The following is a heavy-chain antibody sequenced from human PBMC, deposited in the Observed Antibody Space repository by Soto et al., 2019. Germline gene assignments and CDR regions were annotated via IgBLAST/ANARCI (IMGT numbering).Heavy chain of an antibody. CDR1: GFSFNRFA. CDR2: ISSDGSLG. V-gene: IGHV3-30*18. D-gene: IGHD3-22*01. J-gene: IGHJ4*02. Sequence: QLELVESGGGVAHPGTSLSLSCAASGFSFNRFATHWVRQAPGKGWGWVALISSDGSLGMYADSVKGRFTISRENSKNRLYLQMNNLRVEDTALYFCAKDRVPVGSVVIIPYYFDVWGRGTLVTVSS. CDR3: AKDRVPVGSVVIIPYYFDV.